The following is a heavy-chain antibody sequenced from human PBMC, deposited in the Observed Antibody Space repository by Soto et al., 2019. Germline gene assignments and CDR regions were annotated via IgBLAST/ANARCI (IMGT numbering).Heavy chain of an antibody. J-gene: IGHJ6*02. CDR2: ISAYNGNT. CDR3: ARWDIVVPAAMGEYYYYGMDV. V-gene: IGHV1-18*01. D-gene: IGHD2-2*01. CDR1: GYTFTCYG. Sequence: GASVKVSCKASGYTFTCYGISWVRQAPGQGLEWMGWISAYNGNTNYAQKLQGRVTMTTDTSTSTAYMELRSLRSVDTGVYYCARWDIVVPAAMGEYYYYGMDVWGQGTLVTVSS.